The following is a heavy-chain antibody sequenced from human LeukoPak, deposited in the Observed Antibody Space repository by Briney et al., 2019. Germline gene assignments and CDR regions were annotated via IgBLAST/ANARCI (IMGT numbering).Heavy chain of an antibody. CDR3: AKDWGYTTMVSYYFDY. J-gene: IGHJ4*02. Sequence: GGSLRLSCAASGFTFSSYGMHWVRQAPGKGLEWVAFIRYDGSNKYYAGSVKGRFTISRDNSKNTLYLQMNSLRAEDTAVYYCAKDWGYTTMVSYYFDYWGQGALVTVSS. CDR2: IRYDGSNK. D-gene: IGHD5-18*01. CDR1: GFTFSSYG. V-gene: IGHV3-30*02.